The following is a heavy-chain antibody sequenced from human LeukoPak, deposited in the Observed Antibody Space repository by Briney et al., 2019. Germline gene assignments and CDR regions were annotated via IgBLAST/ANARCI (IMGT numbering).Heavy chain of an antibody. CDR2: INQDGSEK. CDR1: GFTFSNSG. Sequence: PGGSLRLSCAASGFTFSNSGMSWGRQAPGKGLEWVANINQDGSEKNCVDSVKGRFTISRDNAKNSLYLQMNSLRAEDTAVYYCANNRASLDYWGQGTLVTVSS. D-gene: IGHD2/OR15-2a*01. CDR3: ANNRASLDY. V-gene: IGHV3-7*02. J-gene: IGHJ4*02.